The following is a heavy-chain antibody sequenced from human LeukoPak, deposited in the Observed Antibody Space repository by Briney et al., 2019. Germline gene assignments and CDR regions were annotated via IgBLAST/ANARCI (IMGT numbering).Heavy chain of an antibody. CDR1: GFTYDDYA. J-gene: IGHJ5*02. CDR2: ISWNSGSI. Sequence: GRSLRLSCAASGFTYDDYAMHWVRQVPGKGLEWVSGISWNSGSIGYADSVKGRFTISRDNAKNSLYLQMNSLRAEDTALYYCAKGRDKYQLLSKNWFDPWGQGTLVTVSS. V-gene: IGHV3-9*01. D-gene: IGHD2-2*01. CDR3: AKGRDKYQLLSKNWFDP.